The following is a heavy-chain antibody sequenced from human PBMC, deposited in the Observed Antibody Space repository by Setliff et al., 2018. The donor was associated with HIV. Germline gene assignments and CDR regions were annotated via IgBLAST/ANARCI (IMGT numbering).Heavy chain of an antibody. CDR1: GYSLTSYS. V-gene: IGHV7-4-1*01. Sequence: ASVKVSCKASGYSLTSYSINWVRQAPGQGLEWMGYINPNTGNPTYAQGFTGRFVFSVDTPVSTAYLQIFSLKAEDTAVYYCARVGSYDFWSGLYYYYYYMDVWGKGTTVTVSS. D-gene: IGHD3-3*01. CDR2: INPNTGNP. CDR3: ARVGSYDFWSGLYYYYYYMDV. J-gene: IGHJ6*03.